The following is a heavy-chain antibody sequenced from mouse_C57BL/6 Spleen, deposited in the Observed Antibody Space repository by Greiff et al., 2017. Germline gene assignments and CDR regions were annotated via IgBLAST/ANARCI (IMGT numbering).Heavy chain of an antibody. CDR1: GYTFTDYE. V-gene: IGHV1-15*01. CDR3: TSVGYYYFDY. D-gene: IGHD2-3*01. J-gene: IGHJ2*01. CDR2: IDPETGGT. Sequence: QVQLQQSGAELVRPGASVTLSCKASGYTFTDYEMHWVKQTPVHGLEWIGAIDPETGGTAYNQKFKGKAILTADKSSSTAYMELRSLTSEDSAVYYCTSVGYYYFDYWGQGTTLTVSS.